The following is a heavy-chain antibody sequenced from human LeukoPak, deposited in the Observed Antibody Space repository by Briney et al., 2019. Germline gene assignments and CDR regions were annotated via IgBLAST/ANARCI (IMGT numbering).Heavy chain of an antibody. CDR2: ISYDGSNK. CDR1: GFTFSSYA. Sequence: GGSLRLSCAASGFTFSSYAMHWVRQAPGKGLEWVAVISYDGSNKYYADSVKGRFTISRDNSKNTLYLQMNSLRAEDTAVYYRARGGYGSGSYLDYWGQGTLVTVSS. V-gene: IGHV3-30-3*01. D-gene: IGHD3-10*01. J-gene: IGHJ4*02. CDR3: ARGGYGSGSYLDY.